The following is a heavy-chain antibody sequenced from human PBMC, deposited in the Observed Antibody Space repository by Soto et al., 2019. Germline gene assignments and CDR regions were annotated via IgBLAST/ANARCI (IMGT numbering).Heavy chain of an antibody. J-gene: IGHJ6*02. CDR2: FDPEDGET. Sequence: ASVKVSCKVSGYTLTELSMHWVRQAPGKGLEWMGGFDPEDGETIYAQKFQGRVTITADESTSTAYMELSSLRSEDTAVYYCARAPPTCTGGSCYKGSQYYYYAMDVWGQGTTVTVSS. D-gene: IGHD2-15*01. V-gene: IGHV1-24*01. CDR1: GYTLTELS. CDR3: ARAPPTCTGGSCYKGSQYYYYAMDV.